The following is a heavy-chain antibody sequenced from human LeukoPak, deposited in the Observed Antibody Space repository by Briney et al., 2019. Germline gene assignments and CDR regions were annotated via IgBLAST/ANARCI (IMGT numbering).Heavy chain of an antibody. V-gene: IGHV1-69*05. CDR2: IIPIFGTA. Sequence: SVKVSCKASGGTFSSYAISWVRQAPGQGLEWMGGIIPIFGTANYAQKFQGRVTITTDESTSTAYTELSSLRSEDTAVYYCASSLGDYYDSSGYYYGPFDYWGQGTLVTVSS. CDR1: GGTFSSYA. J-gene: IGHJ4*02. D-gene: IGHD3-22*01. CDR3: ASSLGDYYDSSGYYYGPFDY.